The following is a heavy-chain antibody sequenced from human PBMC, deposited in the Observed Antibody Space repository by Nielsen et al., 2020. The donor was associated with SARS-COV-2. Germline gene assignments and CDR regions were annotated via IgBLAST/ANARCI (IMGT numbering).Heavy chain of an antibody. CDR3: ARASIAAAGTMDY. D-gene: IGHD6-13*01. V-gene: IGHV4-61*01. CDR1: GGSVSSGSYY. J-gene: IGHJ4*02. Sequence: SETLSLTCTVSGGSVSSGSYYWSWIRQPPGKGLEWIGYIYYSGSTNYNPSLKSRVTISVDTSKNQFSLKLSSVTAADTAVYYCARASIAAAGTMDYWGQGTLVTVS. CDR2: IYYSGST.